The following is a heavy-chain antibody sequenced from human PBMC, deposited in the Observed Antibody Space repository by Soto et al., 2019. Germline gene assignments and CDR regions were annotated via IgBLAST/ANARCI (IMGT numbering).Heavy chain of an antibody. J-gene: IGHJ5*02. D-gene: IGHD6-13*01. Sequence: GSYWSKIRKPPGKGLEWIGESNHSGSTNYNPSLKSRVTISVDTSKNQFSLKLSSVTAADTAVYYSTRGASSCYGCFDIWGQGTLLTVSS. CDR1: GSY. V-gene: IGHV4-34*01. CDR2: SNHSGST. CDR3: TRGASSCYGCFDI.